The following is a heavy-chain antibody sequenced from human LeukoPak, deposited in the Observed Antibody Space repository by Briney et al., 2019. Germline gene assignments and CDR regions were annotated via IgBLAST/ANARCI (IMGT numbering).Heavy chain of an antibody. Sequence: GGSLTLSCAASGFTFTSYAMSWVRQAPGKGLEWISTISGSGAGTYYADSVKGRFTISRDNSKNTLYLQMNSLRAEDTAVYYCARSRLTLPGSGHDYCFDYWGQGTLVTVPS. CDR2: ISGSGAGT. CDR3: ARSRLTLPGSGHDYCFDY. D-gene: IGHD2-15*01. J-gene: IGHJ4*02. V-gene: IGHV3-23*01. CDR1: GFTFTSYA.